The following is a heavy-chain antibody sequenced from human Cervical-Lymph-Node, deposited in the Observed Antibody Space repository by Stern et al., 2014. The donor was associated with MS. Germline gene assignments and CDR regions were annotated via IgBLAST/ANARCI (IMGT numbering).Heavy chain of an antibody. CDR2: IMPILGSS. J-gene: IGHJ5*02. CDR1: GGTLISYP. D-gene: IGHD1-26*01. Sequence: QMQLVQSGAEVKKPGSSVKVSCQASGGTLISYPISWVRQAPGQGLEWLGGIMPILGSSNYAQKFQGRVTITADESTTTIYMELRSLKSEDTAVYYCARHLGSHESGWFDPWGQGTLVTVSS. V-gene: IGHV1-69*01. CDR3: ARHLGSHESGWFDP.